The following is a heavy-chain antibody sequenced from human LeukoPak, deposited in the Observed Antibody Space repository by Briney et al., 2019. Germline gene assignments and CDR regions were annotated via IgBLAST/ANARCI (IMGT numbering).Heavy chain of an antibody. D-gene: IGHD2-2*02. CDR1: GGTISSYY. CDR2: IYTSGST. J-gene: IGHJ4*02. CDR3: ARGGCSSSSCYTNPYFDY. Sequence: PSETLSLTCTVSGGTISSYYWGWIRQPAGKGLDWIGRIYTSGSTNYNPSLKSRVTISVDTSKNQFSLNLSSVTAADTAVYYCARGGCSSSSCYTNPYFDYWGQGTLVTVSS. V-gene: IGHV4-4*07.